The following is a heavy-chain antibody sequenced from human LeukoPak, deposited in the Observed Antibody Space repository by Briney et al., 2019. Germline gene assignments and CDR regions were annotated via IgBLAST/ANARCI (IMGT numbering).Heavy chain of an antibody. CDR1: GFTFSSYW. Sequence: HAGGSLRLSCAASGFTFSSYWMTWVRQAPGKGLQGVANIRGDGSERFYVGYLKGRFTISRDNAKNSLYLQMNSLRVDDTAVYCVREGPPQGRPWSGWYPFDFWGQGILVTVSS. V-gene: IGHV3-7*01. J-gene: IGHJ4*02. D-gene: IGHD3-3*01. CDR3: VREGPPQGRPWSGWYPFDF. CDR2: IRGDGSER.